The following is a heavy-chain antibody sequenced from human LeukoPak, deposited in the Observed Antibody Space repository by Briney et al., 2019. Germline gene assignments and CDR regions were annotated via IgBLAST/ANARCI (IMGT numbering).Heavy chain of an antibody. CDR2: INHSGSINHSGST. CDR3: ARGARYCSSTSCREYFQY. Sequence: SETLSLTCAVYGGSFSGYSWSWIRQPPGQGLEWVGEINHSGSINHSGSTNYNPSLKSRVTISVDTSRNQFSLKLSSVTAADTAMYYCARGARYCSSTSCREYFQYWGQGTLVPVSS. J-gene: IGHJ1*01. D-gene: IGHD2-2*01. CDR1: GGSFSGYS. V-gene: IGHV4-34*01.